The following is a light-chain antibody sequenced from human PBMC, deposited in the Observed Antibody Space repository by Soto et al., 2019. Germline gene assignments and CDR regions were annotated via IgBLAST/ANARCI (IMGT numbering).Light chain of an antibody. Sequence: EIVMTQSPATLSVSPGERAILSCRASQGVSSNLAWFQQKPGQSPRLLIYGASTRATGIPVRFSGSGSGTEFTLTISSLQSEDSAVYYCQQYDNWYTFGQGTNVEI. CDR3: QQYDNWYT. CDR2: GAS. CDR1: QGVSSN. J-gene: IGKJ2*01. V-gene: IGKV3-15*01.